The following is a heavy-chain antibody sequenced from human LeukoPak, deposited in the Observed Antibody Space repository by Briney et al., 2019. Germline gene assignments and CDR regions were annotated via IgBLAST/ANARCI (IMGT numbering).Heavy chain of an antibody. CDR3: ATSTASLDS. CDR2: ISGSGYNT. J-gene: IGHJ4*02. CDR1: GYTFDTYG. V-gene: IGHV3-23*01. D-gene: IGHD3-16*01. Sequence: PGGSLRLSCAASGYTFDTYGMTWARQAPGKGLEWVSSISGSGYNTYYADSVKGRFTVSRDNSKNTLYLQMDSLRAEDTAIYYCATSTASLDSWGQGTLVTVSS.